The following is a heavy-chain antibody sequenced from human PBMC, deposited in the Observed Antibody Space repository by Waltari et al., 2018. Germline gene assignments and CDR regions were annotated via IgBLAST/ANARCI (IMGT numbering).Heavy chain of an antibody. CDR2: VSGNGGGT. J-gene: IGHJ6*02. V-gene: IGHV3-23*01. D-gene: IGHD2-8*01. CDR3: AKIAGYCSNDVCSKAMDV. Sequence: EAQLLESGGALVQSGGSLTLSCTTSGFTFRSYAMNWIRQAPGKGREWVAGVSGNGGGTKYEDSVEGRFSISRDNSKNTLSLQMNGLKDEDTAIYYCAKIAGYCSNDVCSKAMDVWGQGTAVTVAS. CDR1: GFTFRSYA.